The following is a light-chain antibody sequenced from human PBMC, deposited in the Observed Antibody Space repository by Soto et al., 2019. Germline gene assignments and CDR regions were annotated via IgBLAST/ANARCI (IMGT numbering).Light chain of an antibody. CDR2: GNA. J-gene: IGLJ3*02. V-gene: IGLV1-40*01. Sequence: QSVLTQPPSVSGAPGQRVTISCTGSSSTIGAGYDVHWYQQLPGAAPKLLIFGNANRPSGVPDRFSGSYSGTSASLAIAGLQAEDEADYYCQSYDKSLSSWVFGGGTKLTVL. CDR1: SSTIGAGYD. CDR3: QSYDKSLSSWV.